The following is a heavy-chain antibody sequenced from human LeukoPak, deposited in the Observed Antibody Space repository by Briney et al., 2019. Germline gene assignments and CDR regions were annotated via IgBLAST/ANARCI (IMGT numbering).Heavy chain of an antibody. CDR2: INHSGST. D-gene: IGHD3-16*02. CDR3: ARTLGWASSRYPFDG. Sequence: SETLSLTCTVSGGSIRSHYWSWIRQPPGKGLEWIGEINHSGSTDYNPSLKSRVTISVDTSKNQFSLKVNSVTAADTAVYYCARTLGWASSRYPFDGWGQGTLVTVSS. J-gene: IGHJ4*02. CDR1: GGSIRSHY. V-gene: IGHV4-4*08.